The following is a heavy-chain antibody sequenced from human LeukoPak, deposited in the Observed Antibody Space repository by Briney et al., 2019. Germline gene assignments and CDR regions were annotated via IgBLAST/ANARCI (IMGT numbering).Heavy chain of an antibody. J-gene: IGHJ3*02. CDR3: ARDPYRFAFDI. CDR2: INVDGTAE. Sequence: GGSLRLSCAASGFSFSTIYMSWVSQTPGQGLEWVANINVDGTAEYYVDSVKGRFTISRDNAKNSLYLPMNSLRAEDTAVYYCARDPYRFAFDIWGQGTVVLVSS. D-gene: IGHD1-26*01. V-gene: IGHV3-7*03. CDR1: GFSFSTIY.